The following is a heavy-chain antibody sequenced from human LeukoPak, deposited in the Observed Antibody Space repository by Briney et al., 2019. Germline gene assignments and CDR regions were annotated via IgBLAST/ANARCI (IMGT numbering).Heavy chain of an antibody. Sequence: GASVKVSCKASGGTFSSYAISWVRQAPGQGLEWMGGIIPIFGTANYAQKFQGRVTITADESTSTAYMELSSLRSEDTAVYYCAGGLTRWYHTPDGFDVWGQGTRVTVSS. CDR3: AGGLTRWYHTPDGFDV. CDR2: IIPIFGTA. D-gene: IGHD2-15*01. J-gene: IGHJ3*01. V-gene: IGHV1-69*13. CDR1: GGTFSSYA.